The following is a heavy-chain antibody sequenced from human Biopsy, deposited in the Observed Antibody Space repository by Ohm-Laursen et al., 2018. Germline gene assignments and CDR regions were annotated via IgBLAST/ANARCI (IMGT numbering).Heavy chain of an antibody. V-gene: IGHV3-33*06. Sequence: SLRLSCSASGFNFSAYGMHWVRQAPDKGLEWVALTWDDGSHQYYADSVKGRFTIFRDNSQNTLFLQMSSLRAEDTAVYYCAKYTPTIFGVVGDDALDLWGQGTMVTVSS. CDR2: TWDDGSHQ. J-gene: IGHJ3*01. CDR1: GFNFSAYG. CDR3: AKYTPTIFGVVGDDALDL. D-gene: IGHD3-3*01.